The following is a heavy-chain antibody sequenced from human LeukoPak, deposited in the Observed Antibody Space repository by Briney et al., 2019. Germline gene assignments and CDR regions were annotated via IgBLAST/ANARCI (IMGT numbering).Heavy chain of an antibody. J-gene: IGHJ3*02. D-gene: IGHD2-2*01. Sequence: GGSLRLSCAASGFTFSTYAMSGVRQAPGKGLEWVSSISGGGGSTYYAGSVKGRFTISRDNSKNTLYLQMNSLRAEDTAVYYCAKGIVPAPNGAFEIWGQGTMVTVSS. CDR2: ISGGGGST. CDR1: GFTFSTYA. CDR3: AKGIVPAPNGAFEI. V-gene: IGHV3-23*01.